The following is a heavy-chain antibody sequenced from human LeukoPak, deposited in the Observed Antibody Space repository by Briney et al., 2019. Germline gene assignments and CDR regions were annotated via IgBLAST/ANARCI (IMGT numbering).Heavy chain of an antibody. V-gene: IGHV4-30-2*01. CDR3: AREGGDGGIFDY. Sequence: SQTLSLTCAVSGGSISSGGYSWSWIRQPPGKGLEWIGYIYHSGSTYYNPSLKSRVTISVDRSKNQFSLKLSFVTAADTAVYYCAREGGDGGIFDYWGQGTLVTVSS. D-gene: IGHD4-17*01. CDR2: IYHSGST. CDR1: GGSISSGGYS. J-gene: IGHJ4*02.